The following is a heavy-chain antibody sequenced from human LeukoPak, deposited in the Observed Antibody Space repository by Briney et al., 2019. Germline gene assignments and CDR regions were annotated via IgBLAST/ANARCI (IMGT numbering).Heavy chain of an antibody. Sequence: ASVKVSCKASGYTFTGYYMHWVRQAPGQGLEWMGWINPNSGGTNYAQKFQGRVTMTRDTSISTAYMELSRLRSDDTAVYYCASSSGYYYYYGMDVWGQGTTVTVSS. J-gene: IGHJ6*02. V-gene: IGHV1-2*02. CDR3: ASSSGYYYYYGMDV. CDR1: GYTFTGYY. CDR2: INPNSGGT. D-gene: IGHD6-19*01.